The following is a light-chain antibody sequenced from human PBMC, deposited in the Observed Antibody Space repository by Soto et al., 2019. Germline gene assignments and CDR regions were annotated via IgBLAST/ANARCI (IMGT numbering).Light chain of an antibody. J-gene: IGKJ1*01. Sequence: EIVLTQSPGTLSLSPGERVTLSCRASQSVSSNFLAWYQQKPGQAPRLLIYGASNRAAGIPDRFSGSGSGTDFTLTISRLEPEDFAVYYCQQYGNSPTTFGQGTKVDIK. V-gene: IGKV3-20*01. CDR2: GAS. CDR1: QSVSSNF. CDR3: QQYGNSPTT.